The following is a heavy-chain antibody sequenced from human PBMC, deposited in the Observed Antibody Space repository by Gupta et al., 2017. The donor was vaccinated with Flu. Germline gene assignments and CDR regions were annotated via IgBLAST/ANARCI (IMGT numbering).Heavy chain of an antibody. Sequence: QVHLVPSGPEVKKPGVSVTVSCTAFAYSFTSVGIIWVRQAPEQGLEWMKCISAYNGHTNYAQKLQGRFTMTTDTSTSTAYMELRSLRSDDTAEDYCARGAQTEYFHHWGQGTLVTVSS. J-gene: IGHJ1*01. CDR3: ARGAQTEYFHH. V-gene: IGHV1-18*01. CDR2: ISAYNGHT. CDR1: AYSFTSVG.